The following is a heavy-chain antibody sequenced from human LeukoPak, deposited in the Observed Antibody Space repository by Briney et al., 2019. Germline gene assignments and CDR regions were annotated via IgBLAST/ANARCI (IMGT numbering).Heavy chain of an antibody. CDR2: ISSSSSTI. CDR3: ARPECSGGSCYSLS. CDR1: GFTFSSYS. Sequence: PGGSLRLSCAASGFTFSSYSMNWVRQAPRKGLEWVSYISSSSSTIYYADSVKGRFTISRDNAKNSLYLQMNSLRAEDTAVYYCARPECSGGSCYSLSWGQGTLVTVSS. D-gene: IGHD2-15*01. J-gene: IGHJ4*02. V-gene: IGHV3-48*01.